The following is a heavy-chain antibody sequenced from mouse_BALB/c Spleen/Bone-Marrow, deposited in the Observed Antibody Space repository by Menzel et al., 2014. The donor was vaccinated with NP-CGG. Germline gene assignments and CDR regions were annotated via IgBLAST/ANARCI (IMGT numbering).Heavy chain of an antibody. V-gene: IGHV1-7*01. J-gene: IGHJ2*01. CDR2: INPSTGYT. D-gene: IGHD2-3*01. CDR3: ARERYAGYYFDY. Sequence: VQLQQSEAELAKPGASVKMSCKASGYTFTSYWMHWVKQRPGQGLEWIGYINPSTGYTEYNQKFKDKATLTADKSSSTSYMQLSSLTSEDSAVYYCARERYAGYYFDYWGQGTTLTVSS. CDR1: GYTFTSYW.